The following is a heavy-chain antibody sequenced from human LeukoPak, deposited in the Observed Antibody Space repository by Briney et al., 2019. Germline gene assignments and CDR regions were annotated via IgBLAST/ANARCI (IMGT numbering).Heavy chain of an antibody. CDR2: IYYSGST. V-gene: IGHV4-39*01. D-gene: IGHD6-13*01. J-gene: IGHJ4*02. CDR3: ARRSIAAAKIDY. Sequence: PSETLSLTCTVSGGSISSSSYYWGWIRQPPGKGLEWIGSIYYSGSTYYNPYLKSRVTISVDTSKNQFSLKLSSVTAADTAVYYCARRSIAAAKIDYWGQGTLVTVSS. CDR1: GGSISSSSYY.